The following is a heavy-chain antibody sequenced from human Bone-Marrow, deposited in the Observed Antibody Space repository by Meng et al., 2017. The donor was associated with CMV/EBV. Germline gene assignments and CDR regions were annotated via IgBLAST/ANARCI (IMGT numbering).Heavy chain of an antibody. D-gene: IGHD5-12*01. CDR3: ARVVGTGDPSFYDAFDI. V-gene: IGHV3-48*03. Sequence: GESLKISCAASGFTFSNYAMNWVRQAPGKGLEWVSYISSSGSTIYYADSVKGRFTISRDNAKNSLYLQMNSLRAEDTAVYYCARVVGTGDPSFYDAFDIWGQGTMVTVSS. J-gene: IGHJ3*02. CDR2: ISSSGSTI. CDR1: GFTFSNYA.